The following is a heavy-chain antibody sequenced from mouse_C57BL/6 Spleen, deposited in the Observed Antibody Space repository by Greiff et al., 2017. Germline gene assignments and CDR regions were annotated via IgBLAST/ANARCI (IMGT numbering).Heavy chain of an antibody. CDR1: GYTFTSYW. D-gene: IGHD4-1*01. V-gene: IGHV1-55*01. CDR2: IYPGSGST. Sequence: QVQLQQPGAELVKPGASVKMSCKASGYTFTSYWITWVKQRPGQGLEWIGDIYPGSGSTNYNEKFKSKATLTVATSSSTAYMQLSSLTSEDAAVYYCARSANWGGFAYWGQGTLVTVSA. CDR3: ARSANWGGFAY. J-gene: IGHJ3*01.